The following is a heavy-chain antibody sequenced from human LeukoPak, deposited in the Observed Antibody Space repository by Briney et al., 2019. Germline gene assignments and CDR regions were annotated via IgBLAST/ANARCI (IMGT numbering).Heavy chain of an antibody. D-gene: IGHD1-26*01. V-gene: IGHV3-20*04. J-gene: IGHJ4*02. CDR1: GFTFDDYG. CDR2: INWNGGST. Sequence: PGGSLRLSCAASGFTFDDYGMSWVRQAPGKGLEWVSGINWNGGSTGYADSVKGRFTISRDNATNSLYLQMNSLRAEDTALYYCARDSYSGSHSYFDYWGQGTLVAVSS. CDR3: ARDSYSGSHSYFDY.